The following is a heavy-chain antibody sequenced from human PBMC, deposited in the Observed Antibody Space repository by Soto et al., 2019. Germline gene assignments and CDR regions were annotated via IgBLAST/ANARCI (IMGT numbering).Heavy chain of an antibody. CDR2: IYHSGST. CDR3: AREVGYSDSSGYYSDWFDP. J-gene: IGHJ5*02. D-gene: IGHD3-22*01. Sequence: QLQLQESGSGLVKPSQTLSLTCAVSGGSISSGGYSWSWIRQPPGKGLEWIGYIYHSGSTYYNPSLKSRSTMSVARSKHQFSLKLSSATAADTAVYYCAREVGYSDSSGYYSDWFDPWGKGTLVTVSS. V-gene: IGHV4-30-2*01. CDR1: GGSISSGGYS.